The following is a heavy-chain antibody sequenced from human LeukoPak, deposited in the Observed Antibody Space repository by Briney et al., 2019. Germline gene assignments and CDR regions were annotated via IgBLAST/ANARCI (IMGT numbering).Heavy chain of an antibody. J-gene: IGHJ3*02. CDR1: GGSISSGGYS. CDR3: ASVYDSTGMGAFDI. Sequence: SETLSLTCAVSGGSISSGGYSWSWIRQPPGKGLEWIGYIYHSGSTYYNPSLKNRVTISVDRSKNQFSLKLSSVTAADTAVYYCASVYDSTGMGAFDIWGQGTMVTVSS. D-gene: IGHD3-22*01. CDR2: IYHSGST. V-gene: IGHV4-30-2*01.